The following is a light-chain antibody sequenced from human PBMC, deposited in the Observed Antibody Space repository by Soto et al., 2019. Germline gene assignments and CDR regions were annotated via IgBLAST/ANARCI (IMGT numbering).Light chain of an antibody. J-gene: IGLJ1*01. V-gene: IGLV2-14*01. Sequence: QSVLNQPASVSGSPGQSITISCTGTSSDVGGYNYVSWYQQHPGKAPKLMIYDVSNRPSGVSNRFSGSKSGNTASLTISGLQAEDEADYYCSSYTSSSTLRDNYVFGTGTKVTVL. CDR3: SSYTSSSTLRDNYV. CDR2: DVS. CDR1: SSDVGGYNY.